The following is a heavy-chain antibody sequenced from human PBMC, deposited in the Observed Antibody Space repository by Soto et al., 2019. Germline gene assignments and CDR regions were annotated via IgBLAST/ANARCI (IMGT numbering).Heavy chain of an antibody. V-gene: IGHV2-26*01. Sequence: QVTLKESGPVLVKHTETLTLTCTVSGFSLSNARMGVSWIRQPPGKALEWLAHIFSNDEKSYSTYLKSRLTISKDTSKSQVVLTMTNMDPVDTATYYCARMKQRDCFDYWGQGTLVTVSS. CDR3: ARMKQRDCFDY. D-gene: IGHD6-25*01. CDR1: GFSLSNARMG. CDR2: IFSNDEK. J-gene: IGHJ4*02.